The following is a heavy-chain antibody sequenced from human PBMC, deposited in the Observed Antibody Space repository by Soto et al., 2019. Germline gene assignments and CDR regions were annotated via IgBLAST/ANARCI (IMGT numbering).Heavy chain of an antibody. CDR3: ARDLQISIVVVPAAMANTDAFDI. V-gene: IGHV1-46*01. CDR1: GYTFTSYY. Sequence: ASVKVSCKASGYTFTSYYMHWVRQAPGQGLEWMGKFNPSGGSTSYAQKFQGRVTMTRDTSTSTVYMELSSLRSEDTAVYYCARDLQISIVVVPAAMANTDAFDIWGQGTMVTVSS. D-gene: IGHD2-2*01. J-gene: IGHJ3*02. CDR2: FNPSGGST.